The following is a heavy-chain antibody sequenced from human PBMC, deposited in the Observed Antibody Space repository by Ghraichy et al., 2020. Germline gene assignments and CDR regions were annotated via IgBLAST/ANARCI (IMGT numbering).Heavy chain of an antibody. Sequence: VKVSCKASGYSFASYGISWVRQAPGQGLEWMGWISTWDGDTNYGQKFQGRITMTKDTSTTTVYVEVGSLRSDDTAVYYCARDWYCSGDSCFDVFDIWGQGTTVIVSS. D-gene: IGHD2-21*01. J-gene: IGHJ3*02. CDR3: ARDWYCSGDSCFDVFDI. V-gene: IGHV1-18*01. CDR2: ISTWDGDT. CDR1: GYSFASYG.